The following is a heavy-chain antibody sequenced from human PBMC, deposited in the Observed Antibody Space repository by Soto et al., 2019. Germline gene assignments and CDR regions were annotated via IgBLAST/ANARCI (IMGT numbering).Heavy chain of an antibody. CDR1: GDSISSNDYY. CDR3: VRCLLRGHWYFDL. V-gene: IGHV4-39*01. Sequence: QLQLQESGPGLVKPSETLSLTCTVSGDSISSNDYYWGWVRQTPAKGLEWIGGFSYGETTYYNPSLKNPVTISADTSNNQFSLTLSSATAADAAVYYCVRCLLRGHWYFDLWGPGALVTVSS. CDR2: FSYGETT. D-gene: IGHD3-10*01. J-gene: IGHJ2*01.